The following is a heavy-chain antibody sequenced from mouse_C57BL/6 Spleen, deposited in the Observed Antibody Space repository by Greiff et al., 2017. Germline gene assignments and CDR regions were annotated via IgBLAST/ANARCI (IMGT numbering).Heavy chain of an antibody. CDR3: ARSRPYYYSMDY. D-gene: IGHD1-2*01. CDR1: GYSFTGYY. CDR2: INPSTGGT. J-gene: IGHJ4*01. Sequence: VHVKPSGPELVKPGASVKISCKASGYSFTGYYMNWVKQSPEKSLEWIGEINPSTGGTTYNQKFKAKATLTVDKSSSTAYMQLKSLTSEDSAVYYCARSRPYYYSMDYWGQGTSVTVSS. V-gene: IGHV1-42*01.